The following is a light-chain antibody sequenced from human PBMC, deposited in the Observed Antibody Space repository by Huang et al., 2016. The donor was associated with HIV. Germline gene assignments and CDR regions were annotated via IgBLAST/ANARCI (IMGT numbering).Light chain of an antibody. Sequence: IQLTQSPTSLSASVGDRVAIACRASQAIGTYLNWFQQKPGRAPKLLISGVSSLHTGVPSRFIGSGSGTELTLTIRGLQFDDFATYFCQQSYSALITFGQGTRLEIK. V-gene: IGKV1-39*01. CDR1: QAIGTY. J-gene: IGKJ5*01. CDR3: QQSYSALIT. CDR2: GVS.